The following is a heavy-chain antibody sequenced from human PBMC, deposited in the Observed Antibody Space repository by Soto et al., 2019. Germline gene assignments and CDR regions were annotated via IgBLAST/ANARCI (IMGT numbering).Heavy chain of an antibody. CDR2: ISWNSGSI. CDR3: AKDMRYDYIWGSYRERGGDAFDI. D-gene: IGHD3-16*02. CDR1: GFTFDDYA. V-gene: IGHV3-9*01. Sequence: EVQLAESGGGLVQPGRSLRLSCAASGFTFDDYAMHWVRQAPGKGLEWVSGISWNSGSIGYADSVKGRFTISRDNAKNSLYLQMNSLRAEDTDLYYCAKDMRYDYIWGSYRERGGDAFDIWGQGTMVTVSS. J-gene: IGHJ3*02.